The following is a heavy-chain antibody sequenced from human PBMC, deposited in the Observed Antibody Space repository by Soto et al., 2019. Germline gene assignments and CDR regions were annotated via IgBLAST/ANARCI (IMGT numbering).Heavy chain of an antibody. Sequence: ASVKVSCKASGYTFTSYAMNWVRQAPGQGLEWMGWINTNTGNTTYAQGFTGRVTITLDTSVSTAYLQICSLKSEDTAVYYCARPGVDWSSVVCKVPATGLVMEVWGQGTPVTVPS. CDR1: GYTFTSYA. D-gene: IGHD6-19*01. CDR3: ARPGVDWSSVVCKVPATGLVMEV. J-gene: IGHJ6*01. CDR2: INTNTGNT. V-gene: IGHV7-4-1*01.